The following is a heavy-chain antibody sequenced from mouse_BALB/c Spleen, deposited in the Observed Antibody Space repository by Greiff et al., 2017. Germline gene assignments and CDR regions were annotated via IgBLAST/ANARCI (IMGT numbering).Heavy chain of an antibody. Sequence: VQLKESGPELVKPGASVKMSCKASGYTFTSYVMHWVKQKPGQGLEWIGYINPYNDGTKYNEKFKGKATLTSDKSSSTAYMELSSLTSEDSAVYYCARKGLLRNWYFDVWGAGTTVTVSS. V-gene: IGHV1-14*01. J-gene: IGHJ1*01. CDR3: ARKGLLRNWYFDV. CDR1: GYTFTSYV. CDR2: INPYNDGT. D-gene: IGHD1-1*01.